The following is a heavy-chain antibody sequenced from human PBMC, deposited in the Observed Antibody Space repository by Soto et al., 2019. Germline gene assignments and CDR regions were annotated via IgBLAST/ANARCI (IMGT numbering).Heavy chain of an antibody. CDR2: FDPEDGET. J-gene: IGHJ5*02. Sequence: ASVKVSCKVSGYTLTELSMHWVRQAPGKGLEWMGGFDPEDGETIYAQKFQGRVTMTEDTSTDTAYMELSSPRSEDTAVYYCARVNGCSYDFWSGYYFSCAYWFDLWGQGTLVTVSS. CDR1: GYTLTELS. CDR3: ARVNGCSYDFWSGYYFSCAYWFDL. V-gene: IGHV1-24*01. D-gene: IGHD3-3*01.